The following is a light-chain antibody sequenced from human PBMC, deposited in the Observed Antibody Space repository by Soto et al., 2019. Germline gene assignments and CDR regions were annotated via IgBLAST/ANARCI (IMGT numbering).Light chain of an antibody. Sequence: DMQMTQSPSSLSASVGDSVTITCRASQGIRNDLGWYQQKPGKAPKRLIYAASSLQSGFPSRFSGSGSGTDFTLTISCLQYEDSATYYCQQYYSYPLTFGGGTKVDIK. J-gene: IGKJ4*01. CDR3: QQYYSYPLT. V-gene: IGKV1-17*01. CDR2: AAS. CDR1: QGIRND.